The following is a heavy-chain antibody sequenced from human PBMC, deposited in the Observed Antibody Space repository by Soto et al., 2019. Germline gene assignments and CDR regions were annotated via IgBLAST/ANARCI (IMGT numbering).Heavy chain of an antibody. CDR1: GGSISSYY. Sequence: SETLYLTCTVSGGSISSYYWSWIRQPPGKGLEWIGYIYYSGSTNYNPSLKSRVTISVDTSKNQFSLKLSSVTAADTAVYYCASGGTMVRGVISWGQGTLVTVSS. CDR3: ASGGTMVRGVIS. CDR2: IYYSGST. J-gene: IGHJ5*02. V-gene: IGHV4-59*01. D-gene: IGHD3-10*01.